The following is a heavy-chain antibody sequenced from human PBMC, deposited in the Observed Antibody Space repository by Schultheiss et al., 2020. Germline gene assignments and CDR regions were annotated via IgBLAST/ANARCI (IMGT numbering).Heavy chain of an antibody. J-gene: IGHJ5*02. CDR1: GGSFSGYY. CDR3: ARESIAARWGRNWFDP. CDR2: INHSGST. D-gene: IGHD6-6*01. V-gene: IGHV4-34*01. Sequence: SETLSLTCAVYGGSFSGYYWSWIRQPPGKGLEWIGEINHSGSTNYNPSLKSRVTISVDTSKNQFSLKLSSVTAADTAVYYCARESIAARWGRNWFDPWGQGTLVNGYS.